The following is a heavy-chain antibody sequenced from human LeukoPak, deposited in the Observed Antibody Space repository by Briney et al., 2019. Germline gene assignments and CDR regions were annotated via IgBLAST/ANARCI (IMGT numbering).Heavy chain of an antibody. CDR2: IDPNGDAT. Sequence: ASVKVSCKASGYTFTNYLIHWVQQAPGQGLEWVGRIDPNGDATNYAQKFQGRVTMTEDTSTSTVYMELTSLTSEDTAVYYCARPSYCVLNMCRYWLDPWGPRTPVTVSS. D-gene: IGHD3-10*02. CDR1: GYTFTNYL. CDR3: ARPSYCVLNMCRYWLDP. J-gene: IGHJ5*02. V-gene: IGHV1-46*01.